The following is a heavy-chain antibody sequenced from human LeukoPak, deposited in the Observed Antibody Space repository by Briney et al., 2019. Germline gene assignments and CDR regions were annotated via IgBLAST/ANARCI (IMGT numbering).Heavy chain of an antibody. D-gene: IGHD5-18*01. Sequence: PGGSLRLSCAASGFTFSTYWMSRVRQAPGKGLEWVANIKQDGSEKFYVDSVKGRFTISRDNAKYSLYLQMNSLRAEDTAVYYCARDRWGYSYGGDWGQGTLVTVSS. CDR2: IKQDGSEK. J-gene: IGHJ4*02. CDR1: GFTFSTYW. V-gene: IGHV3-7*01. CDR3: ARDRWGYSYGGD.